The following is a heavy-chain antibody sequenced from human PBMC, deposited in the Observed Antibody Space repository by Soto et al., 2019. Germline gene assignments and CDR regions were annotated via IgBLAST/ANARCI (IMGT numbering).Heavy chain of an antibody. D-gene: IGHD3-10*01. J-gene: IGHJ4*02. CDR3: ARLILKRFVDY. V-gene: IGHV4-39*01. CDR1: GGSISSSSYY. Sequence: SETLSLTCTVSGGSISSSSYYWGWIRQPPGKGLEWIGSIYYSGSTYYNPSLKSRVTISVDTSKNQFSLKLSSVTAADTAVYYCARLILKRFVDYWGQGTLVTVSS. CDR2: IYYSGST.